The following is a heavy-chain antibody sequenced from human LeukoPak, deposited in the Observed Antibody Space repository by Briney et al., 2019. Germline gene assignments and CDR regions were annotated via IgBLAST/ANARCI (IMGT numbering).Heavy chain of an antibody. CDR2: IYYSGST. J-gene: IGHJ6*02. CDR1: GXSISSYY. V-gene: IGHV4-59*08. D-gene: IGHD6-13*01. Sequence: PSETLSLTWTVSGXSISSYYRSWIRQPPGKGLESIGYIYYSGSTNYNPSLKSRVTISVDTSKKQFSLKLTSVTAADTAVYYCAGGEYSSSWTSMDVWGQGTTVTVSS. CDR3: AGGEYSSSWTSMDV.